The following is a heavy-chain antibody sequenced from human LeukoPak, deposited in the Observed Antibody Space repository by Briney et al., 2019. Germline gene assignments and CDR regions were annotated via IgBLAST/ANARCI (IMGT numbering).Heavy chain of an antibody. Sequence: SETLSLTCTVSGYSISSGYYWGWIRQPPGKGLEWIGSIYHSGRTFYNPSLKSRVTISVDTSKNQFSLKLTSVTAADTAVYYCARLYLPATQFDYWGQGTLVTVSS. CDR2: IYHSGRT. CDR1: GYSISSGYY. CDR3: ARLYLPATQFDY. J-gene: IGHJ4*02. V-gene: IGHV4-38-2*02. D-gene: IGHD5-24*01.